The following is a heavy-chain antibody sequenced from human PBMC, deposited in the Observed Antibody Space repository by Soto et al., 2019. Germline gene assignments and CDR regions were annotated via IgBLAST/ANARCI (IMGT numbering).Heavy chain of an antibody. CDR2: ISYDGSNK. CDR3: ARDLYDSLSYYYGMDV. Sequence: GGSLRLSCAASGFPFSNAAMNWVRQAPGKGLEWVAIISYDGSNKYYADSVKGRFTISRDNSKNTLYLQMSSLRVEDTAVYYCARDLYDSLSYYYGMDVWGQGTTVTVSS. J-gene: IGHJ6*02. D-gene: IGHD3-22*01. CDR1: GFPFSNAA. V-gene: IGHV3-30-3*01.